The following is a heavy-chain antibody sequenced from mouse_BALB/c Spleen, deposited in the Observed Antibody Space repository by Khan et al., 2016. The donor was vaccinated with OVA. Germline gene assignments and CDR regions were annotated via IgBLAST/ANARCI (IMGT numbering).Heavy chain of an antibody. V-gene: IGHV5-4*02. D-gene: IGHD1-1*02. Sequence: EVQLVESGGGLVKPGGSLKLSCAASGFTFSDYYMYWVRQTPEKRLEWVATISDGGSSTYYLDSVKGRFTISRDNAKNSLYLQMSSLKSADTAIYYCARAGYGGFAYWGQGTLVTVSA. CDR2: ISDGGSST. CDR3: ARAGYGGFAY. CDR1: GFTFSDYY. J-gene: IGHJ3*01.